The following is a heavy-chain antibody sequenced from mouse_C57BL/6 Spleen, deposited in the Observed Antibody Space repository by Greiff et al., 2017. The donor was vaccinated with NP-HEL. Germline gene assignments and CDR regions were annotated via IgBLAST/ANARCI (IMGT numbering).Heavy chain of an antibody. CDR1: GYTFTSYW. V-gene: IGHV1-74*01. Sequence: VQLQQPGAELVKPGASVKVSCKASGYTFTSYWMHWVKQRPGQGLEWIGRIYPSDGDTNYNQKFKGKATLTVDKSSSTAYMQLSSLTSEDSAVYYCARAEKTEGFAYWGQGTLVTVSA. CDR3: ARAEKTEGFAY. J-gene: IGHJ3*01. D-gene: IGHD4-1*01. CDR2: IYPSDGDT.